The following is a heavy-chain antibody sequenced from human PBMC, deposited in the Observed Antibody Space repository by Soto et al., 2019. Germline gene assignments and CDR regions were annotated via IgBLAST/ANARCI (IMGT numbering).Heavy chain of an antibody. D-gene: IGHD2-21*02. CDR1: GGSISSYY. CDR3: ARERVVTAMNDYYYGMDV. V-gene: IGHV4-59*01. CDR2: IYYSGST. J-gene: IGHJ6*02. Sequence: QVQLQESGPGLVKPSETLSLTCTVSGGSISSYYWSWIRQPPGKGLEWIGYIYYSGSTYYNPSLKSRVTISVDTSKNQFSLKLSSVTAADTAVYYCARERVVTAMNDYYYGMDVWGQGTTVTVSS.